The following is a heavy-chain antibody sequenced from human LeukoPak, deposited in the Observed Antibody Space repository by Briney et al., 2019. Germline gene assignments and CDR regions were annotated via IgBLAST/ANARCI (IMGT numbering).Heavy chain of an antibody. CDR2: IYSSGTT. Sequence: SETLSLTCTVSGGSISSGSYYWSWIRQPAGKGLEWIGRIYSSGTTNYNPSLRSRVSMSVDTSKNQFSLKLSSVIAADTAVYYCAREGGYCNGGYCYISLDYWGQGALLTVSS. J-gene: IGHJ4*02. V-gene: IGHV4-61*02. D-gene: IGHD2-15*01. CDR3: AREGGYCNGGYCYISLDY. CDR1: GGSISSGSYY.